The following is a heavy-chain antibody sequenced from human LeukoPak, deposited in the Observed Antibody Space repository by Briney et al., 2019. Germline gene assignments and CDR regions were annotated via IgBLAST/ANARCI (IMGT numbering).Heavy chain of an antibody. CDR1: GGSFSGYY. V-gene: IGHV4-34*01. D-gene: IGHD1-1*01. Sequence: PSETLSLTCAVYGGSFSGYYWSWIRQPPGKGLEWIGEINHSGSTNYNPSLKSRVTISVDTSKNQFSLKLSSVTAADTAVYYCALTGPPFYYFDYWGQGTLVTVSS. J-gene: IGHJ4*02. CDR3: ALTGPPFYYFDY. CDR2: INHSGST.